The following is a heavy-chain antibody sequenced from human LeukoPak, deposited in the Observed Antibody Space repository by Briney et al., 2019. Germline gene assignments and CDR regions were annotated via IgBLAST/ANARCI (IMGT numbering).Heavy chain of an antibody. CDR2: ISGSGGGT. D-gene: IGHD3-22*01. J-gene: IGHJ4*02. CDR3: AKAVQTYYYDSSAPGGY. V-gene: IGHV3-23*01. CDR1: GFTFSSYA. Sequence: GGSLRLSCAASGFTFSSYAMSWVRQAPGKGLEWVSAISGSGGGTYYADSVKGRFTISRDNSKNTLYLQMNSLRAEDTAVYYCAKAVQTYYYDSSAPGGYWGQGTLVTVSS.